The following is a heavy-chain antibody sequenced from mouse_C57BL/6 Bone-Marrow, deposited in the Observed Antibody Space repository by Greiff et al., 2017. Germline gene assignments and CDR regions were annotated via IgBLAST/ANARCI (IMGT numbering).Heavy chain of an antibody. CDR3: ARYECLWWFDV. D-gene: IGHD1-1*02. CDR1: GFTFTDYY. Sequence: VQLQQSGPELVKPGASVKISCKASGFTFTDYYINWVKQRPGQGLEWIGWIFPGSGSTYYDEKFKGKATLTVDKSYSMAYMLLSGQSSKDSAVYVCARYECLWWFDVWGTGTTVTVSS. V-gene: IGHV1-75*01. CDR2: IFPGSGST. J-gene: IGHJ1*03.